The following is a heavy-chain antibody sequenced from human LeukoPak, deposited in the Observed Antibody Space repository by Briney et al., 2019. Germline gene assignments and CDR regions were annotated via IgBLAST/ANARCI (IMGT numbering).Heavy chain of an antibody. CDR1: GYTFTGYY. CDR3: ARSYSYDAFDI. D-gene: IGHD5-18*01. CDR2: INPNSGGT. Sequence: EASVKVSCKASGYTFTGYYMHWVRQAPGQGLEWMGWINPNSGGTNYAQKFQGRVTMTRDTPISTAYMELSRLRSDDTAVYYCARSYSYDAFDIWGQGTMVTVSS. J-gene: IGHJ3*02. V-gene: IGHV1-2*02.